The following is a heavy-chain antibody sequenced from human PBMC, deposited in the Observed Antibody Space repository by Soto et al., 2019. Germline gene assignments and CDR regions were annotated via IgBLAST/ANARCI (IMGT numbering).Heavy chain of an antibody. CDR1: GFTADDYA. CDR2: ISSNSDTI. Sequence: EVQLVESGGGLVQPGRSLRLSCVASGFTADDYAMHWVRQAPGKGLEWVSGISSNSDTIDYADSVKGRFTISRDIAKNSLLLQMNSLRPEDTALYYCAKEMKWGGMTTIHYFDSWGQGTLVTVSS. CDR3: AKEMKWGGMTTIHYFDS. V-gene: IGHV3-9*02. J-gene: IGHJ4*02. D-gene: IGHD4-17*01.